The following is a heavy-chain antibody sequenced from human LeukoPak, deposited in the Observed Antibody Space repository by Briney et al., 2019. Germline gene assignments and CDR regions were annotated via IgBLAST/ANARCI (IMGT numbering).Heavy chain of an antibody. CDR3: ARDDQWSFDC. Sequence: GGSLRLSCAASGFDFSSNWMHWVRHAPGQGLVWVSRIKGDGISTNYADSVKGRFTISRDIAKNTLYLQMNSLRAEDTGVYYCARDDQWSFDCWGQGALVTVSS. CDR1: GFDFSSNW. CDR2: IKGDGIST. J-gene: IGHJ4*02. D-gene: IGHD2-15*01. V-gene: IGHV3-74*01.